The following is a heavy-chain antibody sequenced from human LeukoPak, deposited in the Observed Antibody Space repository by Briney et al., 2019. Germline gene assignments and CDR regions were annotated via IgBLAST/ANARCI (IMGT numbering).Heavy chain of an antibody. V-gene: IGHV4-59*01. CDR1: GGSISSYY. CDR2: IYYSGST. Sequence: PSETLSLTCTVSGGSISSYYWSWIRQPPGKGLEWIGYIYYSGSTNYNPSLKSRVTISVDTSKNQFSLKLSSVTTADTAVYYCAGGVYYYGMDVWGKGTTVTVSS. J-gene: IGHJ6*04. CDR3: AGGVYYYGMDV. D-gene: IGHD3-16*01.